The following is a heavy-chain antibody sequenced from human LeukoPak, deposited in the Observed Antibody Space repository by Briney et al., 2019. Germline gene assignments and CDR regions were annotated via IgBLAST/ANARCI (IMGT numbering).Heavy chain of an antibody. D-gene: IGHD3-10*01. Sequence: GGSLRLSCAASGFTFSSYWMHWVRQAPGKGLVWVSRINSDGSSTSYADSVKGRFTISRDNAKNTLYLQMNSLRAEDTAVYYCARDRGFGEFIYWVFDYWGQGTLVTVSS. CDR3: ARDRGFGEFIYWVFDY. V-gene: IGHV3-74*01. CDR2: INSDGSST. J-gene: IGHJ4*02. CDR1: GFTFSSYW.